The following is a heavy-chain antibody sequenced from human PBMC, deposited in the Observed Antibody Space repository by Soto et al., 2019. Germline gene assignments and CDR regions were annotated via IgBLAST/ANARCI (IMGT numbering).Heavy chain of an antibody. Sequence: GESLKISCKASGYSFTSYWIGWVRQVPGKGLEWMGIIYPGDSDTRYSPSFQGQVTISADKSISTAYLQWSSLKASDTAMYYCARHGAPGDTYYYCMDVWGQGTTVTVSS. D-gene: IGHD5-18*01. V-gene: IGHV5-51*01. J-gene: IGHJ6*02. CDR3: ARHGAPGDTYYYCMDV. CDR2: IYPGDSDT. CDR1: GYSFTSYW.